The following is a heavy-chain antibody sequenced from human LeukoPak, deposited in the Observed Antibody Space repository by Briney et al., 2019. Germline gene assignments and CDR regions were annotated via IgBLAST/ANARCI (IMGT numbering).Heavy chain of an antibody. CDR1: GFTFSNYA. V-gene: IGHV3-23*01. Sequence: GGSLRLSCAASGFTFSNYAMSWVRQAPGKGLEWVSGISGSRAISYADSVKGRFTISRDNSKNTLYLEMNSLRVEDTAMYYCAKESERGCWTGAFADPWGQGTLVTVSS. CDR3: AKESERGCWTGAFADP. D-gene: IGHD3-16*01. J-gene: IGHJ5*02. CDR2: ISGSRAIS.